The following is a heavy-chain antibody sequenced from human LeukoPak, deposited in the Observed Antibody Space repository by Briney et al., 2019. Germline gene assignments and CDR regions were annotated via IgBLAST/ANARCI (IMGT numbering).Heavy chain of an antibody. Sequence: GGSLRLSCAASGFTFSSYAMHWVRQAPGKGLEWVAVISYDGSNKYYADSVKGRFTISRDNSKNTLYLQMNSPRAEDTAVYYCARDSAYYDSSGLFDYWGQGTLVTVSS. J-gene: IGHJ4*02. CDR2: ISYDGSNK. CDR3: ARDSAYYDSSGLFDY. V-gene: IGHV3-30-3*01. D-gene: IGHD3-22*01. CDR1: GFTFSSYA.